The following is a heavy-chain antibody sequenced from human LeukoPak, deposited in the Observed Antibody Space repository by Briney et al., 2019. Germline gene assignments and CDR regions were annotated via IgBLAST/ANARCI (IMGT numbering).Heavy chain of an antibody. D-gene: IGHD3-22*01. J-gene: IGHJ4*02. Sequence: GGSLRLSCAASGFTFSTYVMNWFRQAPGKGLEWVSGISGSGSSTYYADSVKGRFTISRDNSKNTLYLQMNSLRAEDTAVYYCAISGFGPIDYWGQGNLVTVSS. CDR3: AISGFGPIDY. CDR1: GFTFSTYV. V-gene: IGHV3-23*01. CDR2: ISGSGSST.